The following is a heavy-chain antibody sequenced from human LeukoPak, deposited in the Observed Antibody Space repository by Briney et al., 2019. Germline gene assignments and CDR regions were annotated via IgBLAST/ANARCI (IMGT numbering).Heavy chain of an antibody. CDR3: AKGYCSSTSCPVAYYYYGMDV. CDR1: GFTFDDYA. CDR2: ISWNSGSI. Sequence: PGGSLRLSCAASGFTFDDYAMHWVRQAPGKGLEWVSGISWNSGSIGYADSVKGRFTISRDNAKNSLYLQMNSLRAEDTALYYCAKGYCSSTSCPVAYYYYGMDVWGQGTTVTVSS. J-gene: IGHJ6*02. V-gene: IGHV3-9*01. D-gene: IGHD2-2*01.